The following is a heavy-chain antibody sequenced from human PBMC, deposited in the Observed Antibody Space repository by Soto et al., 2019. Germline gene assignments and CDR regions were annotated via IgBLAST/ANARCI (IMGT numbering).Heavy chain of an antibody. D-gene: IGHD1-7*01. J-gene: IGHJ4*01. CDR1: GFNFDNYG. CDR2: ITYDGSLQ. V-gene: IGHV3-30*18. Sequence: QVQLVESGGGVVQPGGSLRLSCQASGFNFDNYGMHWVRQAPGKGLEWVAVITYDGSLQYYADSVKGRFTISRDNSNNTLSLHLNNLKPEDRAVYHCAKDRVGGTFYTPLAFWGHGTLVTVSS. CDR3: AKDRVGGTFYTPLAF.